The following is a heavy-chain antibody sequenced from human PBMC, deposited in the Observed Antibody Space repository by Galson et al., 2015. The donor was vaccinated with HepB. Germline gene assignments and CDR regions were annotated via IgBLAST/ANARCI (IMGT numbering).Heavy chain of an antibody. CDR3: ARAFSDGDYANDALDI. J-gene: IGHJ3*02. V-gene: IGHV1-69*04. D-gene: IGHD4-17*01. Sequence: SVKVSCKASGGTFSSYAISWVRQAPGQGLEWMGRIIPILGVANYAQKFQGRVTITADKSTSTAYMELSSLRSEDTAVYYCARAFSDGDYANDALDIWGQGTMVTVSS. CDR1: GGTFSSYA. CDR2: IIPILGVA.